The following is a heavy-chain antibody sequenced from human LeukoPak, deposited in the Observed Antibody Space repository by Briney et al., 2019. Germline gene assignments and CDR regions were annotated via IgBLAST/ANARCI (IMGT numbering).Heavy chain of an antibody. V-gene: IGHV4-39*01. D-gene: IGHD2-21*01. CDR2: IYYSGTT. J-gene: IGHJ4*02. Sequence: SETLSLTCIVSDGSISSSSHFWGWIRQPPGKGLEWIGSIYYSGTTYYNPSLKSRVTVSVDTSKNRFSLKLTSVTAADTAVYYCARLEAYCGGDCYSGFDYWGQGTLVTVSS. CDR1: DGSISSSSHF. CDR3: ARLEAYCGGDCYSGFDY.